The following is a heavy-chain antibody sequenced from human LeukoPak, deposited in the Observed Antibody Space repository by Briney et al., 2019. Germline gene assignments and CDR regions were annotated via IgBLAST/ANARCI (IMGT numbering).Heavy chain of an antibody. CDR1: GFTFSSYE. J-gene: IGHJ2*01. V-gene: IGHV3-48*03. CDR3: ARPGGYYYGSGSYYPDWYFDL. Sequence: GGSLRLSCAASGFTFSSYEMNWVRQAPGKGLEWVSYISSSGSTIYYADSVKGRFTISRDNAKNSLYLQMNSLRAEDTAVYYCARPGGYYYGSGSYYPDWYFDLWGRGTLVTVSS. CDR2: ISSSGSTI. D-gene: IGHD3-10*01.